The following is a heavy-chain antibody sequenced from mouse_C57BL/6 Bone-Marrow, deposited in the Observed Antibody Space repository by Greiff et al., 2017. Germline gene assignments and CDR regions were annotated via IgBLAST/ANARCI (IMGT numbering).Heavy chain of an antibody. CDR1: GYTFTSYT. D-gene: IGHD2-5*01. J-gene: IGHJ2*01. CDR3: ARLGSNYGGYYYDY. V-gene: IGHV1-4*01. Sequence: QVLLQQSGAELARPGASVKMSCKASGYTFTSYTMHWVKQRPGQGLEWIGYINPSSGYTKYNQKFKDKATLTADKSSSTACMQLRGLTSEDSAVYYCARLGSNYGGYYYDYWGQGNTLTVSS. CDR2: INPSSGYT.